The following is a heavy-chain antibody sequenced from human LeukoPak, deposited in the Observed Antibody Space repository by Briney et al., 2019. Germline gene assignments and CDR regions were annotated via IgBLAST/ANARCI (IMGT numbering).Heavy chain of an antibody. V-gene: IGHV1-69*13. CDR3: ARPGGDTAMVTIPSYYGMDV. D-gene: IGHD5-18*01. CDR2: IIPIFGTA. CDR1: GGTFSSYA. Sequence: ASVKVSCKASGGTFSSYAISWVRQAPGQGLEWMGGIIPIFGTADYAQKFQGSVTITADESTSTAYMELSSLRSEDTAVYYCARPGGDTAMVTIPSYYGMDVWGQGTTVTVSS. J-gene: IGHJ6*02.